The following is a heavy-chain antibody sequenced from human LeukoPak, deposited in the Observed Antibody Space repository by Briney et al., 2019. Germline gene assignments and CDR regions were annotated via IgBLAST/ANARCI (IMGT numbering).Heavy chain of an antibody. CDR3: TRDLGWQQFDY. CDR1: GFTFSSAW. CDR2: INGDGSER. D-gene: IGHD5-24*01. V-gene: IGHV3-7*01. J-gene: IGHJ4*02. Sequence: GGSLRLSCAASGFTFSSAWMTWVRQAPGKGPEWVANINGDGSERYYVASVKGRFTISRDNAKNSLYLQMNSLRAEDTAVYYCTRDLGWQQFDYWGQGTLVTVSS.